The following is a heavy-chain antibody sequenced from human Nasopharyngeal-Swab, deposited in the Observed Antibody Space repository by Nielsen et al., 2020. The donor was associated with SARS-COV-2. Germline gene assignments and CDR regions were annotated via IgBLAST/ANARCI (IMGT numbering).Heavy chain of an antibody. D-gene: IGHD5-24*01. CDR3: ARLRRDGYNVRALYFDY. J-gene: IGHJ4*02. CDR1: GFTFSSYE. Sequence: GESLKISCAASGFTFSSYEMNWVRQAPGKGLEWVSYISSSGSTIYYADSVKGRFTISRDNAKNSLYLQMNSLRAEDTAVYYCARLRRDGYNVRALYFDYWGQGTLVTASS. V-gene: IGHV3-48*03. CDR2: ISSSGSTI.